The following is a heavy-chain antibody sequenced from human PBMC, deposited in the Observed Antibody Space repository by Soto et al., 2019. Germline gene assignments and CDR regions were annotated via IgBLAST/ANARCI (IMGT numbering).Heavy chain of an antibody. Sequence: ETLSLTCTVSGDSISTYNWGWIRQPPGKGLEWIGCIYYSGVTNYNPSLKSRVTISVDTPKNQLSLKLNSVTAADTAVYYCARVAADIASWLDPWGQGTLVTVS. CDR2: IYYSGVT. CDR3: ARVAADIASWLDP. V-gene: IGHV4-59*01. CDR1: GDSISTYN. J-gene: IGHJ5*02. D-gene: IGHD5-12*01.